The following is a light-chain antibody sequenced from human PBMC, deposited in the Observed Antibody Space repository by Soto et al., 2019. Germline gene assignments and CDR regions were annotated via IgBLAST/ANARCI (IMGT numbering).Light chain of an antibody. CDR1: HSVASY. J-gene: IGKJ3*01. V-gene: IGKV1-39*01. CDR2: AAT. CDR3: QESSTTPAFT. Sequence: DIQMTQSPSSLSASVGDRVTITCRASHSVASYFNWFQQRPGKAPSLLIYAATTLHTGVPSRFSGSRSGTNFTLTISRLQPEDFAPYYCQESSTTPAFTFGPGTKVDFK.